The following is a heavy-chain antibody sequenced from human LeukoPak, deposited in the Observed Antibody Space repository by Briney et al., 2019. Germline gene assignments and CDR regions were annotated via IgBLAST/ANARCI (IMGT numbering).Heavy chain of an antibody. CDR3: ASSHCSSTSCYRWFDP. CDR2: INAGNGNT. CDR1: GYTFTSYA. Sequence: ASVKVSCKASGYTFTSYAMNWVRQAPGQRLEWMGWINAGNGNTKYSQKFQGRVTITRDTSASTAYMELSSLRSEDTAVYYCASSHCSSTSCYRWFDPWGQGTLVTVSS. D-gene: IGHD2-2*01. V-gene: IGHV1-3*01. J-gene: IGHJ5*02.